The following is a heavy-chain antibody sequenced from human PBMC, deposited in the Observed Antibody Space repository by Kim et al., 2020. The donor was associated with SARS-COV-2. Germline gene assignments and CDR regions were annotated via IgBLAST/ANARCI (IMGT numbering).Heavy chain of an antibody. V-gene: IGHV3-7*03. D-gene: IGHD1-20*01. Sequence: YVDAVKGRFTLSRDNAKNSLYLQMNSLRAEDTAVYFCARRIAGTSKYFDHWGQGTLVTVSS. CDR3: ARRIAGTSKYFDH. J-gene: IGHJ4*02.